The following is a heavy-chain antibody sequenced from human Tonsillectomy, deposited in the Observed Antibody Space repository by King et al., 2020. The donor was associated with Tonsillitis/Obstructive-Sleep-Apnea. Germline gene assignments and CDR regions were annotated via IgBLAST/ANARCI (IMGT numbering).Heavy chain of an antibody. D-gene: IGHD5-12*01. CDR2: INQDGSKK. V-gene: IGHV3-7*03. CDR3: AIEDIPARSFHYYGLNA. CDR1: GFTFNSYW. J-gene: IGHJ6*02. Sequence: VQLVESGGGLVQPGGSLRLSCAASGFTFNSYWMSWARQAPGKGLEWVANINQDGSKKYYVDSVKGRFTISRDNAKNSLYLQMNSLRAEDTAVYYCAIEDIPARSFHYYGLNAGGQGTTVTVTS.